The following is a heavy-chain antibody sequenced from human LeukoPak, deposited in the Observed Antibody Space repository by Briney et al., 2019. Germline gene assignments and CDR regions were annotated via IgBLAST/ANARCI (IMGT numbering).Heavy chain of an antibody. J-gene: IGHJ4*02. Sequence: SETLSLTCAVYGGSFSGYYWSWIRQPPGKGLEWIGEINHSGSTNYNPSLKSRVTISVDTSKNQFSLKLSSVTAADTAVYYCARECQGLVSGGGYDYWGQGTLVTVSS. CDR3: ARECQGLVSGGGYDY. CDR1: GGSFSGYY. V-gene: IGHV4-34*01. D-gene: IGHD6-19*01. CDR2: INHSGST.